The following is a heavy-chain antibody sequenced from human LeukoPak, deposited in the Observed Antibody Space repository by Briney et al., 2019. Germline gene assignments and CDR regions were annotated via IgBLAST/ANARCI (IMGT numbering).Heavy chain of an antibody. D-gene: IGHD3-22*01. J-gene: IGHJ4*02. CDR3: TTATYYDSSGYFPWLFDY. Sequence: QAGGSLRLSCAASGFTFSGYGMHWVRQAPGKGLEWVTFIRYDERNKYYADSVKGRFTISRDNSKNTLYLQMNSLRAEDTAVYYCTTATYYDSSGYFPWLFDYWGQGTLVTVSS. CDR1: GFTFSGYG. CDR2: IRYDERNK. V-gene: IGHV3-30*02.